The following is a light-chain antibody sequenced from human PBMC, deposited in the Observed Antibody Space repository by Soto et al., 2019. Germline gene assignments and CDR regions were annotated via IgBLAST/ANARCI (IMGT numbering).Light chain of an antibody. J-gene: IGKJ1*01. CDR1: QSVLYSSNNNNY. CDR3: HQYINAPWT. CDR2: WAS. Sequence: DFVMTQSPDSLAVSLGERATINCKSSQSVLYSSNNNNYLSWYQQKPGQPPKLLISWASTRESGVPDRFSGSGSGTDFTLTIGSLQAEDVAIYYCHQYINAPWTFGQGTKVEIK. V-gene: IGKV4-1*01.